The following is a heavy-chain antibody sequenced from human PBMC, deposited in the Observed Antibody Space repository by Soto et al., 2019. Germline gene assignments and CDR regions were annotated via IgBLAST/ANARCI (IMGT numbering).Heavy chain of an antibody. J-gene: IGHJ6*02. CDR2: INAGNGNT. CDR1: GYTFTSYG. V-gene: IGHV1-3*01. D-gene: IGHD3-22*01. Sequence: ASVKVSCKDSGYTFTSYGIHWVRQAPGQRLEWTGWINAGNGNTKYSGKFQGRVTITRDTSASTAYLELSSLRSEDTAVYYVARDPNDCSDYYHHHHYGMDFWGQGSSDTVSS. CDR3: ARDPNDCSDYYHHHHYGMDF.